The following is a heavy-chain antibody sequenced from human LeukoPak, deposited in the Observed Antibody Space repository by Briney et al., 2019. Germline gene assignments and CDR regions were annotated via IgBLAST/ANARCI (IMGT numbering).Heavy chain of an antibody. CDR1: GFTFSSYE. Sequence: GGSLRLSCAASGFTFSSYEMNWVRQAPGKGLEWVSYIRSSGSTIYYADSVKGRFTISRDNAKNSLYLQMNSLRAEDTAVYYCASIVVVPAAMSLDYYYYYMDVWGKGTTVTISS. D-gene: IGHD2-2*01. CDR3: ASIVVVPAAMSLDYYYYYMDV. J-gene: IGHJ6*03. CDR2: IRSSGSTI. V-gene: IGHV3-48*03.